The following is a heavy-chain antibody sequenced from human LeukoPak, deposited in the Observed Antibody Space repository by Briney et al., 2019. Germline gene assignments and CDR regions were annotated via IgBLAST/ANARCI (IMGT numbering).Heavy chain of an antibody. CDR2: IYYSGST. CDR3: ARGRGSGWYGSAFDI. CDR1: GGSISSNTYY. J-gene: IGHJ3*02. V-gene: IGHV4-39*07. D-gene: IGHD6-19*01. Sequence: SETLSLTCTVSGGSISSNTYYWGWIRQPPGKGLEWIGSIYYSGSTYYNPSLKSRVTISVDTSKNQFSLKLSSVTAADTAVYYCARGRGSGWYGSAFDIWGQGTMVTVSS.